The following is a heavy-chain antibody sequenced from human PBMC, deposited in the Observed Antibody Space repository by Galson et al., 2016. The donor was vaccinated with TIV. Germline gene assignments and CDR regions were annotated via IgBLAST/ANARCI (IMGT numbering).Heavy chain of an antibody. J-gene: IGHJ5*02. D-gene: IGHD6-19*01. CDR3: AKIGSGWYESDA. Sequence: SLRLSCAASGFTFSSYWMHWVRQPPGKGLVWVSGINGDGSSTKYADSVKGRFTTSRDNAENTVYLQMNSLRIEDTAVYFCAKIGSGWYESDAWGQGTLVTVSS. V-gene: IGHV3-74*01. CDR2: INGDGSST. CDR1: GFTFSSYW.